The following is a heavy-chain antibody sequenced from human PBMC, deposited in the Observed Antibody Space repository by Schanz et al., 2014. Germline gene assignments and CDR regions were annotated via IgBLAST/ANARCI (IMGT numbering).Heavy chain of an antibody. CDR3: AKGRFGELSAFDI. D-gene: IGHD3-10*01. V-gene: IGHV3-64*01. CDR2: LSANGDST. J-gene: IGHJ3*02. Sequence: EVQVVESGGGLVQPGGSLRLSCAAPGFTLSNYAMHWVRQTPDKGLEWVSGLSANGDSTFYSSSVKGRFTISRDISKNTLYLQMNSLRAEDTAVYYCAKGRFGELSAFDIWGQGTMVTVSS. CDR1: GFTLSNYA.